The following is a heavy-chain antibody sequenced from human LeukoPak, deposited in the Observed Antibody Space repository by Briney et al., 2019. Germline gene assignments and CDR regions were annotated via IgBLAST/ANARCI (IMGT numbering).Heavy chain of an antibody. D-gene: IGHD6-13*01. CDR3: AKGASSWIN. J-gene: IGHJ4*02. V-gene: IGHV3-30*18. Sequence: PGGSLRLSCAASGFTFSSYGMHWVRQAPGKGLEWVAVISYDGSNKYYADSVKGRFTISRDNSKNTLYLQMNSLRAEDAAVYYCAKGASSWINWGQGTLVAVSS. CDR2: ISYDGSNK. CDR1: GFTFSSYG.